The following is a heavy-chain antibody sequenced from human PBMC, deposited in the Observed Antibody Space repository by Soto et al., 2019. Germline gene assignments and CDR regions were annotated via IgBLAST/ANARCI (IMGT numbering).Heavy chain of an antibody. J-gene: IGHJ4*02. V-gene: IGHV3-48*01. CDR1: GFTFSSYT. D-gene: IGHD1-26*01. Sequence: EVQLVGSGGGLVQPGGSLRLSCEASGFTFSSYTMIWVRQAPGKGLEWVSYISYSGKTIHYADSVKGRFTISRDNAKNSLYLQMNSLRAEDTAVYYCARWEAGAEYWGQGTLVTVSS. CDR2: ISYSGKTI. CDR3: ARWEAGAEY.